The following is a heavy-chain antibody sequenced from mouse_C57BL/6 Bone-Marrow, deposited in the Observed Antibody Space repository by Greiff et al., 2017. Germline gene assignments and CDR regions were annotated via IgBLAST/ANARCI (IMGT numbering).Heavy chain of an antibody. J-gene: IGHJ3*01. V-gene: IGHV1-55*01. D-gene: IGHD1-1*01. CDR3: ARREDYYGSPFAY. CDR2: IYPGSGST. Sequence: QVQLQQPGAELVKPGASVKMSCKASGYTFTSYWITWVKQRPGQGLEWIGDIYPGSGSTNYNEKFKSKATLTVDTSSSTAYMQLSSLTSEDSAVYYGARREDYYGSPFAYWGQGTLVTVSA. CDR1: GYTFTSYW.